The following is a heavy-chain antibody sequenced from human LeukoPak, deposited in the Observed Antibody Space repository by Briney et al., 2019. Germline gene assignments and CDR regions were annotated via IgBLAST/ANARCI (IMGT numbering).Heavy chain of an antibody. CDR2: INPSGGST. CDR3: ARVPTGWGFDY. D-gene: IGHD1-1*01. J-gene: IGHJ4*02. V-gene: IGHV1-46*01. CDR1: GYTFTSYY. Sequence: ASVKVSCKASGYTFTSYYMHWVRQAPGQGLEWMGIINPSGGSTSYAQKFQGRVTMTRDTSTSTAYMELRSLRSDDTAVYYCARVPTGWGFDYWGQGTLVTVSS.